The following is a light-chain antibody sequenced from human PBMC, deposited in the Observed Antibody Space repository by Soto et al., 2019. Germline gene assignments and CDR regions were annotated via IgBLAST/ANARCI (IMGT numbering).Light chain of an antibody. CDR2: AAS. V-gene: IGKV1-12*01. J-gene: IGKJ4*01. Sequence: DIQMTQSPSSVSASLGDRVTITCRASQAISSWLAWYQQKPGKAPKLLISAASSLRSGVPSRFSGSGSGTDFTLTIISLQPEDFATSYCQQANSFPLTFGGGTKVEIK. CDR3: QQANSFPLT. CDR1: QAISSW.